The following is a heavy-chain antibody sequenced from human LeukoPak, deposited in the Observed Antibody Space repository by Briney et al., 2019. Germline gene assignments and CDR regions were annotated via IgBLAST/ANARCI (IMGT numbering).Heavy chain of an antibody. CDR3: AKEFMVRGGPFDY. V-gene: IGHV3-30*02. J-gene: IGHJ4*02. Sequence: GSLRLSCAASGFTFSSYGMHWVRQAPGKGLEWVAFIRYDGSNKYYADSVKGRFTISRDNSKNTLYLQMNSLRAEDTAVYYCAKEFMVRGGPFDYWGQGTLVTVSS. D-gene: IGHD3-10*01. CDR1: GFTFSSYG. CDR2: IRYDGSNK.